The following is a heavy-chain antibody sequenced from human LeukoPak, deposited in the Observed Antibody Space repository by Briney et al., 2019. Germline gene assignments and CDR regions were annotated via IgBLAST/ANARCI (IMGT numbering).Heavy chain of an antibody. CDR3: SGYSSGWYRNY. CDR1: GFTFSIYE. CDR2: ISSSGSTI. Sequence: GGSLRLSCAASGFTFSIYEMNWVRQAPGKGLEWVSYISSSGSTIYYADSVKGRFTISRETAKNSLYLQMNSLRAEDTAVYYCSGYSSGWYRNYWGQGTLVTVPS. D-gene: IGHD6-19*01. J-gene: IGHJ4*02. V-gene: IGHV3-48*03.